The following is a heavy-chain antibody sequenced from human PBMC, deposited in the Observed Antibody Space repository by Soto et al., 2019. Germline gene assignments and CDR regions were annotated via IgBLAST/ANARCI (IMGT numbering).Heavy chain of an antibody. Sequence: QVQLVESGGGVVQPGRSLRLSCAASGFTFSSYGMHWVRQAPGKGLEWVAVISHDGSNKYLVDSVKGRFTISRDNSKNTLYLQMNSLRAEDTGVYYCAKSAIAVGGYLSYFDYWGQGTLVTVSS. V-gene: IGHV3-30*18. D-gene: IGHD6-19*01. CDR3: AKSAIAVGGYLSYFDY. CDR1: GFTFSSYG. CDR2: ISHDGSNK. J-gene: IGHJ4*02.